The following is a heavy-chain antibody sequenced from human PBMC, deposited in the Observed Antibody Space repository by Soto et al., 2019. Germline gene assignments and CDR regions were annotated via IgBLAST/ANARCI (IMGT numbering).Heavy chain of an antibody. CDR3: AKAGTTSYDYYMDV. Sequence: ESGGDLVQPWGSLRLSCTGSGFTFGDYAMSWFRQPPGKGLEWVGFIRNRAFGATAEYAASVRDRFSVSRDDSKSIAYLQMNSLKTEDTAVYYCAKAGTTSYDYYMDVWGKGTTVTVSS. D-gene: IGHD1-7*01. J-gene: IGHJ6*03. CDR2: IRNRAFGATA. V-gene: IGHV3-49*03. CDR1: GFTFGDYA.